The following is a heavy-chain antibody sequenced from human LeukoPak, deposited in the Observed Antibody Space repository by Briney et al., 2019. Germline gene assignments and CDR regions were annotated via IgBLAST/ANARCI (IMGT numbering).Heavy chain of an antibody. D-gene: IGHD2-2*01. Sequence: SETLSLTCTVSGGSISSYYWSWIRQPPGKGLEWIGFIYYTGSTNYNPSLKSRVTISVATSRNQFSLKLSSVTAADTAVYYCARDRSSIVVVPAAQIESFDYWGQGTLVTVSS. CDR3: ARDRSSIVVVPAAQIESFDY. J-gene: IGHJ4*02. CDR2: IYYTGST. CDR1: GGSISSYY. V-gene: IGHV4-59*01.